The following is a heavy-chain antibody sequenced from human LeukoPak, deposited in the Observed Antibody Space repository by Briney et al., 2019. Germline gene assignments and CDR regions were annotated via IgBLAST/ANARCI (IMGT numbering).Heavy chain of an antibody. J-gene: IGHJ4*02. V-gene: IGHV4-59*01. CDR1: GGSMSNIY. CDR3: ARGGWSLDY. CDR2: IYYSGNT. Sequence: SETLSLTCTVSGGSMSNIYWSWVRQPPGKGLEWIGYIYYSGNTNYNPSLKSRVTISVDTSKNQFSLKLTPVTAADTAVYYCARGGWSLDYWGQGTLVTVSS.